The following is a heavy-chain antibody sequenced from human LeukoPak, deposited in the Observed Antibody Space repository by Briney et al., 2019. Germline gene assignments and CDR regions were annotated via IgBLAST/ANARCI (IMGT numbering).Heavy chain of an antibody. CDR2: IIPIFGTA. J-gene: IGHJ4*02. D-gene: IGHD3-10*01. Sequence: SVKVSCKASGGTFSSYAISWVRQAPGQGLEWMGGIIPIFGTASYAQKFQGRVTITADKSTSTAYMELSSLRSEDTAVYYCAREYPEGSYYNYWGQGTLVTVSS. CDR1: GGTFSSYA. V-gene: IGHV1-69*06. CDR3: AREYPEGSYYNY.